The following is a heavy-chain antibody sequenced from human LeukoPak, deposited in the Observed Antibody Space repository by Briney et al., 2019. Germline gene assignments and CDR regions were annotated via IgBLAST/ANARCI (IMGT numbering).Heavy chain of an antibody. CDR3: ARGGWYNDY. CDR2: ISYSGST. CDR1: GGSLSSYC. D-gene: IGHD6-19*01. Sequence: SETLSLTCTVSGGSLSSYCWSWVRQPPGKGLEWIGCISYSGSTNYNPSLKSRVTISIDTSKNQFSLNLSSVTAADTALYYCARGGWYNDYWGQGTLVTVSS. J-gene: IGHJ4*02. V-gene: IGHV4-59*01.